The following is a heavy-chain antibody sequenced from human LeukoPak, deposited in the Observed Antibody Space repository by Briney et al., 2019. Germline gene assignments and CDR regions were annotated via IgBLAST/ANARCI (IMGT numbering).Heavy chain of an antibody. Sequence: SETLSLTCTVSGDSINNYYWSWVRQPPEKGLEWICYIYHSGSTNYNPSLKSGGTTPADTSKTQCALNLNSVTAEDTAVYYCATDRYYYGPGSYKTRRYYYYYMDVWGKGTTVTISS. V-gene: IGHV4-59*01. D-gene: IGHD3-10*01. J-gene: IGHJ6*03. CDR1: GDSINNYY. CDR3: ATDRYYYGPGSYKTRRYYYYYMDV. CDR2: IYHSGST.